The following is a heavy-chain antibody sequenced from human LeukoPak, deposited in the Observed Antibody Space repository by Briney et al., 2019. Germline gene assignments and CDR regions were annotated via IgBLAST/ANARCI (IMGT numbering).Heavy chain of an antibody. CDR2: IYTGGST. D-gene: IGHD6-13*01. CDR1: GGSISSGSYY. J-gene: IGHJ5*01. Sequence: SQTLSLTCTVSGGSISSGSYYWSWIRQPAGKGLEWIGRIYTGGSTDYNPSLKSRVTISVDTSKNQFSLKLSSVTAADTAFYYCAKDQTSGIAGPFDSWGQGTLVTVSS. V-gene: IGHV4-61*02. CDR3: AKDQTSGIAGPFDS.